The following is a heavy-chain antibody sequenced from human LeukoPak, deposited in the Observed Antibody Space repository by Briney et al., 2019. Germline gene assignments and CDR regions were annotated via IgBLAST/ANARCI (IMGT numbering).Heavy chain of an antibody. J-gene: IGHJ4*02. CDR2: ISYSGST. CDR1: GYSISSGYW. V-gene: IGHV4-28*01. CDR3: ATKSGSGYSFDY. Sequence: SETLSLTCAVSGYSISSGYWWGWIRQPPGKGLEWIGYISYSGSTYYDPSLKSRVTMSVDTSKNQFSLKLSSVTAVDTAMYYCATKSGSGYSFDYWGQGTLVTVSS. D-gene: IGHD3-10*01.